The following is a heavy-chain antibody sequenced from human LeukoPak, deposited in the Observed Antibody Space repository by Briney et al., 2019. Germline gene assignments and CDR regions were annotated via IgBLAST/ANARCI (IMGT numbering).Heavy chain of an antibody. Sequence: SQTLSLTCTVSGDSISSGDSYWSWLRQPAGKGLEWFGRISSSGSTNYNPSLKRRVTISVDTSKNQFSLQLSSVTAADTAVYFCARGPYSYDSSGAFDLWGQGTMVSVSS. CDR2: ISSSGST. CDR1: GDSISSGDSY. J-gene: IGHJ3*01. D-gene: IGHD3-22*01. V-gene: IGHV4-61*02. CDR3: ARGPYSYDSSGAFDL.